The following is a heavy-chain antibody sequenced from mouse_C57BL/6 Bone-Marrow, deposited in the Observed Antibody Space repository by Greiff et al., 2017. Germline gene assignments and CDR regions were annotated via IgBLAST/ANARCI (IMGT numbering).Heavy chain of an antibody. Sequence: EVQLQQSGAELVRPGASVKLSCTASGFNIKDDYMHWVKQRPEQGLEWIGWIDPENGDTEYASKFQGKATITADTSSNTAYLPLSSLTSEDTAVYYCTPYYYGSSYGYWGQGTTLTVSS. V-gene: IGHV14-4*01. J-gene: IGHJ2*01. CDR1: GFNIKDDY. CDR3: TPYYYGSSYGY. CDR2: IDPENGDT. D-gene: IGHD1-1*01.